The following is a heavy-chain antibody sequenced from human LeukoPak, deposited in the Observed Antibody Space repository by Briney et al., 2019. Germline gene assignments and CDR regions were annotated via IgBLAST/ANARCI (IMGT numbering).Heavy chain of an antibody. Sequence: PGGSLRLSCAASGFTFSSYGMSWVRQTPGKGLEGVSVISGSGGWTYYADPVRGRFTISRDNSKSTLSLQMNSLRAEDTAIYYCATYRQVLLPFESWGQGTLVTVSS. D-gene: IGHD2-8*02. CDR1: GFTFSSYG. V-gene: IGHV3-23*01. CDR2: ISGSGGWT. CDR3: ATYRQVLLPFES. J-gene: IGHJ4*02.